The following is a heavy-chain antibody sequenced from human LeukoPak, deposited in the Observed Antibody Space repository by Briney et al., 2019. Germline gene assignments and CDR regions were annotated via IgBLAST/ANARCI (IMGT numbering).Heavy chain of an antibody. Sequence: ASVKVSCKVSGYTLTELSMHWVRQAPGKGLEWMGGFDPEDGETIYAQKFQGRVTMTEDTSTDTAYMELSSLTSEDTAVYYCATRIAYYDSSGYSLRYWGQGTLVTVSS. CDR1: GYTLTELS. D-gene: IGHD3-22*01. CDR2: FDPEDGET. V-gene: IGHV1-24*01. CDR3: ATRIAYYDSSGYSLRY. J-gene: IGHJ4*02.